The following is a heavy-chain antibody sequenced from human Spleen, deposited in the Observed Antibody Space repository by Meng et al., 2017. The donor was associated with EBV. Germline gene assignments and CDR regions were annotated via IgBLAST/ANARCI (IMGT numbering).Heavy chain of an antibody. CDR1: GGSINSDDYY. Sequence: QVQLQESGPGLVKPSQTLSLTCAVSGGSINSDDYYWSWIRQPPGKGLEWIGYIYYSGSTYYNPSLKSRVTISVDTSKNQFSLKLSSVTAADTAVYYCAKFALYGYYYFEYWGQGTLVTVSS. D-gene: IGHD3-16*02. CDR3: AKFALYGYYYFEY. V-gene: IGHV4-30-4*01. CDR2: IYYSGST. J-gene: IGHJ4*02.